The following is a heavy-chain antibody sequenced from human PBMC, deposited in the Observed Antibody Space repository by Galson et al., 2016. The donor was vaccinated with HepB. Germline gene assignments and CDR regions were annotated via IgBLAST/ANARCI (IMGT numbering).Heavy chain of an antibody. J-gene: IGHJ5*02. CDR2: VYYSGST. CDR3: ARGVSMVRGWLDP. D-gene: IGHD3-10*01. CDR1: GAFISSGGYY. V-gene: IGHV4-31*03. Sequence: TLSLPCNVPGAFISSGGYYWNWIRLHPGKGLEWIGCVYYSGSTYYNPSLESRATISVDTSENQFSLKLTSVTAADTAVYYCARGVSMVRGWLDPWGQGTRVTVSS.